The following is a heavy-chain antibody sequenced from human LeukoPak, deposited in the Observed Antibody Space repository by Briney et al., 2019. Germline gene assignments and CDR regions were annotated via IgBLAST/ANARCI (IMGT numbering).Heavy chain of an antibody. Sequence: SGTLSLTCAVSGGAIVSSDWGRWVRQPPGKGLEWSGDIYESGSTNYNPSLKSRVTISVDKSKNQFSLKLSSVTAADPAVYYCARDNRVGAVDYWGQGTLVTVSS. J-gene: IGHJ4*02. D-gene: IGHD1-26*01. CDR1: GGAIVSSDW. CDR3: ARDNRVGAVDY. V-gene: IGHV4-4*02. CDR2: IYESGST.